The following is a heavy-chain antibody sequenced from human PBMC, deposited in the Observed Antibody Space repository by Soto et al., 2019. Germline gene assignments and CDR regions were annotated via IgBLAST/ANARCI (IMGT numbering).Heavy chain of an antibody. V-gene: IGHV3-66*01. CDR2: TYKDFT. D-gene: IGHD2-15*01. CDR3: AREPRYCIGGSCSIMGDAFDI. CDR1: GFTVTDIY. J-gene: IGHJ3*02. Sequence: EVQLVESGGGLVQPGGSLRLSCVASGFTVTDIYMNWVRQAPGKGLEWGSVTYKDFTDYAEFVRGRCSLSTDTSKNALYLQLDNLRAEDTAVYYCAREPRYCIGGSCSIMGDAFDIWGQGAMVTVSS.